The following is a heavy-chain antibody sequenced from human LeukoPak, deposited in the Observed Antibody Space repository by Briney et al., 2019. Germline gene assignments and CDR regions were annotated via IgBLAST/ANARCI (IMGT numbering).Heavy chain of an antibody. D-gene: IGHD2-2*03. CDR2: IYYSGST. V-gene: IGHV4-31*03. CDR3: ARDVVGYCSSTSCLNWFDP. Sequence: PSETLSLTCTVSGGSISSGGYYWSWIRQHPGKGLEWIGYIYYSGSTYYNPSLKSRVTISVDTSKNQFSLKLGSVTAADTAVYYCARDVVGYCSSTSCLNWFDPWGQGTLVTVSS. CDR1: GGSISSGGYY. J-gene: IGHJ5*02.